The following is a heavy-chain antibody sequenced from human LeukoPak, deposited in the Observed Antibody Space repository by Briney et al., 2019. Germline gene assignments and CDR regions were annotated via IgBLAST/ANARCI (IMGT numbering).Heavy chain of an antibody. J-gene: IGHJ6*03. V-gene: IGHV1-8*01. CDR2: MNPNSGNT. D-gene: IGHD5/OR15-5a*01. CDR3: ARVYLGYYYMDV. CDR1: GYTFTSYD. Sequence: ASVKVSCKASGYTFTSYDINWVRQATGQGLEWMGWMNPNSGNTGYAQKFQGRVTMTRNTSISTAYMELSSLRSEDTAVYYCARVYLGYYYMDVWGKGTTVTISS.